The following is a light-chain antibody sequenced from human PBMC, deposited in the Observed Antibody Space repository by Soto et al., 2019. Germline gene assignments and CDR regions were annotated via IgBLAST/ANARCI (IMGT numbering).Light chain of an antibody. Sequence: QSALTQVASVSASPGQSITISCTGTSSDVGGHNYVSWYQQHPGKAPKLMIYNVDYRPSGVSNRFSGSKSGNTASLTISGLQADDEAYYYCSSYADSSTVVFGGGTKLT. CDR2: NVD. CDR3: SSYADSSTVV. J-gene: IGLJ2*01. V-gene: IGLV2-14*03. CDR1: SSDVGGHNY.